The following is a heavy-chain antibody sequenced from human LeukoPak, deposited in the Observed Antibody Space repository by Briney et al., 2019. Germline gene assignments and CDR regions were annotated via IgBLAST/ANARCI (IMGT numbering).Heavy chain of an antibody. V-gene: IGHV4-38-2*01. CDR3: ARGRWLLRRFDY. D-gene: IGHD3-22*01. J-gene: IGHJ4*02. CDR2: IYHSGST. Sequence: SETLSLTCAVSGYSISSGYYWGWIRQPPGKGLEWIGSIYHSGSTYYNPSLKSRVTISVDTSKNQFSLKLSSVTAADTAVYYCARGRWLLRRFDYWGQGTLVTVSS. CDR1: GYSISSGYY.